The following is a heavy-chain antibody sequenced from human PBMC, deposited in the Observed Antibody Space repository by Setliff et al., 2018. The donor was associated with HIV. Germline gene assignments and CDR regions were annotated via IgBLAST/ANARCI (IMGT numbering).Heavy chain of an antibody. J-gene: IGHJ4*02. CDR3: AKGVARRLAAIGRRGFFDS. CDR2: LRFDGSNQ. Sequence: GGSLRLSCAPSGFTFGSYAMHWVRQAPGKGLEWVAFLRFDGSNQYYADSVKGRFTISRDNSRNTLYLQMHSLTPEDTAVYYCAKGVARRLAAIGRRGFFDSWGQGTLVTSPQ. D-gene: IGHD6-13*01. V-gene: IGHV3-30*02. CDR1: GFTFGSYA.